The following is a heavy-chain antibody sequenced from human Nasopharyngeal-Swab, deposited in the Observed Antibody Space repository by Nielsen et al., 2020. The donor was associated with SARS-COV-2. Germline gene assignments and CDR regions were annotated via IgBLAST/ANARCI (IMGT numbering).Heavy chain of an antibody. D-gene: IGHD6-13*01. V-gene: IGHV3-23*01. CDR1: GFTFSSYA. CDR3: AKDLIAAAGTLGWFDP. Sequence: GESLKISCAASGFTFSSYAMSWVRQAPGKGLEWVSAISGSGGSTYYADSVKGRFTISRDNSKNTLYLQMNSLRAEDTAVYYCAKDLIAAAGTLGWFDPWGQGTLVTVS. CDR2: ISGSGGST. J-gene: IGHJ5*02.